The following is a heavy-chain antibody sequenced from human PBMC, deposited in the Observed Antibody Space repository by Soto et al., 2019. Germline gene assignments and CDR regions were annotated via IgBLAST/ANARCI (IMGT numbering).Heavy chain of an antibody. D-gene: IGHD1-20*01. CDR1: GGTFSSYA. V-gene: IGHV1-69*12. CDR2: IIPIFGTA. J-gene: IGHJ6*02. Sequence: QVQLVQSGAEVKKPGSSMKVSCKASGGTFSSYAISWVRQAPGQGLEWMGGIIPIFGTADYAQKFHGRVTITADESTSTAYMELSSLRPEDTAVYYCARGIPGTVTYYYGLDVWGQGTTVTVSS. CDR3: ARGIPGTVTYYYGLDV.